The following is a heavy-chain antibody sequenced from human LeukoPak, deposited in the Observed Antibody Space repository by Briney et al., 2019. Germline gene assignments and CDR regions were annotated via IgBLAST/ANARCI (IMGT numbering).Heavy chain of an antibody. V-gene: IGHV3-33*08. CDR1: GFTFSSYG. Sequence: RGSLRLSCAASGFTFSSYGMHWVRQAPGKGLEWVAVIWYDASNKYYVDSVKGRFTISRDNSKNTLYLQMNSLRDDDTAVYYCVRGVGVSRFNYLDPWGQGTLVIVSS. CDR2: IWYDASNK. J-gene: IGHJ5*02. CDR3: VRGVGVSRFNYLDP. D-gene: IGHD1-7*01.